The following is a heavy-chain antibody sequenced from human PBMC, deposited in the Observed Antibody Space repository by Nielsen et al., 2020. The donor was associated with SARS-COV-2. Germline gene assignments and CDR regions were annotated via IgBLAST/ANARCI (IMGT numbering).Heavy chain of an antibody. Sequence: GESLKISCAASGFTFSSYGMHWVRRAPGKGLEWVAVISYDGSNKYYADSVKGRFTISRDNSKNTLYLQMNSLRAEDTAVYYCARSFAWGPSSYYYYGMDVWGQGTTVTVSS. V-gene: IGHV3-30*03. D-gene: IGHD7-27*01. CDR2: ISYDGSNK. CDR3: ARSFAWGPSSYYYYGMDV. J-gene: IGHJ6*02. CDR1: GFTFSSYG.